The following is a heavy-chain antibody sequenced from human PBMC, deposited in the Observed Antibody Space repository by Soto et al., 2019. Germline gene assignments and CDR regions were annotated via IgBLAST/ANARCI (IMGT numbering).Heavy chain of an antibody. V-gene: IGHV1-3*01. CDR1: GYTFTSYA. CDR2: INAGNGNT. CDR3: ARSRPLYDSSGSITVWFDP. D-gene: IGHD3-22*01. J-gene: IGHJ5*02. Sequence: ASVKVSCKASGYTFTSYAMHWVCQAPGQRLEWMGWINAGNGNTKYSQKFQGRVTITRDTSASTAYMELSSLRSEDTAVYYCARSRPLYDSSGSITVWFDPWGQGTLVTVSS.